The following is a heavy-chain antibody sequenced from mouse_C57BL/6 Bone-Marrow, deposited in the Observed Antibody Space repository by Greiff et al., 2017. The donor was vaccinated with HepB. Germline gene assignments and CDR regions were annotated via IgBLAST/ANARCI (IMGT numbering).Heavy chain of an antibody. V-gene: IGHV6-6*01. CDR3: TRTLYYGSSSYYFDY. Sequence: DVQLQESGGGLVQPGGSMKLSCAASGFTFSDAWMDWVRQSPEKGLEWVAEIRNKANNHATYYAESVKGRFTISRDDSKSSVYLQMNSLRAEDTGIYYCTRTLYYGSSSYYFDYWGQGTTLTVSS. J-gene: IGHJ2*01. CDR2: IRNKANNHAT. D-gene: IGHD1-1*01. CDR1: GFTFSDAW.